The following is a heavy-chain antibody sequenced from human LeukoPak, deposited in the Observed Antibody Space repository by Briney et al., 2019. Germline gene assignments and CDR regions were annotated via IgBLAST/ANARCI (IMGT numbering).Heavy chain of an antibody. Sequence: SQTLSLTCTVSGGSISSGGYYWSWIRQHPGKGLEWIGYIYYSGSTYYNPSLKSRVTISVDTSKNQFSLKLSSVTAADTAVYYCARRPPYYDFWSGYFDYWGQGTLVTVSS. D-gene: IGHD3-3*01. CDR1: GGSISSGGYY. CDR2: IYYSGST. CDR3: ARRPPYYDFWSGYFDY. J-gene: IGHJ4*02. V-gene: IGHV4-31*03.